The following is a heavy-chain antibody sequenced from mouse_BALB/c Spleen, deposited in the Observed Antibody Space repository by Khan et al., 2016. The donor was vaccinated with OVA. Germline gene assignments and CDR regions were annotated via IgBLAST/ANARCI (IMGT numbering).Heavy chain of an antibody. V-gene: IGHV2-2*02. CDR2: IWSAGST. D-gene: IGHD2-4*01. CDR1: GFSLPNYS. Sequence: QVQLKQSGPGLVQPSQSLSITCTVSGFSLPNYSVHWVRQSPGKGLEWLGVIWSAGSTDYNEAFISRLTISKDNSSGQVFFKMNNLQPNDTAIYYCARRGYDYGRGALFAYWGQGTLVTVSA. J-gene: IGHJ3*01. CDR3: ARRGYDYGRGALFAY.